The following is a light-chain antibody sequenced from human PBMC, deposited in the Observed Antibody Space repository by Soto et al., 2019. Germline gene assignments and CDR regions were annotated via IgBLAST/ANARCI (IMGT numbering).Light chain of an antibody. Sequence: SYELTQTPSVSVAPGQAARITCGGNNIGSKSVHWYQQKPGQAPVLVVYDDSDRPSGIPERFSGSNSGNTATLTISRVEAGDEADYYCQVWDGNSDPYVFGTGTKLTVL. CDR3: QVWDGNSDPYV. V-gene: IGLV3-21*02. CDR1: NIGSKS. J-gene: IGLJ1*01. CDR2: DDS.